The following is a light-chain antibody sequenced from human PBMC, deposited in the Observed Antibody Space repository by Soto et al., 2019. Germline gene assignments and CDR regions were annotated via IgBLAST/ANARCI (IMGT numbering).Light chain of an antibody. CDR3: QSYDSSLSGYV. CDR2: GNS. V-gene: IGLV1-40*01. CDR1: SSNIGAGYD. J-gene: IGLJ1*01. Sequence: QSVLTQPPSVSGAPGQRVTISCTGSSSNIGAGYDVHWYQQLPGTAPKLLIYGNSNRPSGVPDRFSGSKSGPSPSLAITGLQAEDEADYYCQSYDSSLSGYVFGTGTKLTVL.